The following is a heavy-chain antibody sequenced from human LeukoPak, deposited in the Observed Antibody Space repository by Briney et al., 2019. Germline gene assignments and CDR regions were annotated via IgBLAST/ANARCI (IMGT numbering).Heavy chain of an antibody. J-gene: IGHJ6*02. CDR1: GGSISSGGYY. Sequence: PSETLSLTCTISGGSISSGGYYWSWIRQHPGKGLEWIGYIYYSGSTYYNPSLKSRVTISVDTSKNQFSLKLSSVTAADTAVYYCARSRPPYSSGWSNYGMDVWGQGTTVTVSS. CDR2: IYYSGST. D-gene: IGHD6-19*01. CDR3: ARSRPPYSSGWSNYGMDV. V-gene: IGHV4-31*03.